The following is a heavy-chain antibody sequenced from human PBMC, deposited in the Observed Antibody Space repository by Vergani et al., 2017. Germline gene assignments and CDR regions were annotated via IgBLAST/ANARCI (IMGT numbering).Heavy chain of an antibody. V-gene: IGHV3-23*01. CDR1: GFTFSSYA. CDR2: ISGSGGST. J-gene: IGHJ3*02. D-gene: IGHD2-2*01. Sequence: EVQLLESGGGLVQPGGSLRLSCAASGFTFSSYAMSWVRQAPGKGLEWVSAISGSGGSTYYADSVKGRFTISRDNSKNTLYLQMNSLRAEDTAVYYCAKDSVGVPAATDAFDIWGQGTMVTVSS. CDR3: AKDSVGVPAATDAFDI.